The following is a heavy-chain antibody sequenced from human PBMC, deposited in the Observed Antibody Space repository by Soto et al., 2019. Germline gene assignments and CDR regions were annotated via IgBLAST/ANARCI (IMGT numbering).Heavy chain of an antibody. CDR1: GFTFDDYA. CDR2: ISWNSGSI. D-gene: IGHD6-13*01. V-gene: IGHV3-9*01. CDR3: AAAGTAYWGRAHWFDP. Sequence: PGGSLRLSCAASGFTFDDYAMHWVRQAPGKGLEWVSGISWNSGSIGYADSVKGRFTISRDNAKNSLYLQMNSLRAEDTALYYCAAAGTAYWGRAHWFDPWGQGTLVTVSS. J-gene: IGHJ5*02.